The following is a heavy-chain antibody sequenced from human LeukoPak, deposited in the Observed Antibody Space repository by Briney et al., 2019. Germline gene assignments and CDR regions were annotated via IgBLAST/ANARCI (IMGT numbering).Heavy chain of an antibody. Sequence: GASVKVSCKASGYTFTSYGISWVRQAPGQGLEWMGWISAYNGNTNYAQKFQGRVTMTRDMSTSTVYMELRSLRSDDTAVYYCARDRMSGGSGLDYWGQGTLVTVSS. CDR3: ARDRMSGGSGLDY. J-gene: IGHJ4*02. CDR2: ISAYNGNT. D-gene: IGHD2-15*01. CDR1: GYTFTSYG. V-gene: IGHV1-18*01.